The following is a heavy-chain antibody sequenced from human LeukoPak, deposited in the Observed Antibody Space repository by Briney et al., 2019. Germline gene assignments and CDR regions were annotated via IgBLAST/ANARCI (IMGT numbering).Heavy chain of an antibody. Sequence: SVKVSCKASGGTFSRYAINRVRQDPGQGLEWMGGIIPVFGKANYAQKFQGRVTITADESTSTAYMEMSSLRSEDTAIYYCARAVGYCSGGSCPYNWFDPWGQGTLVTVSS. CDR3: ARAVGYCSGGSCPYNWFDP. CDR1: GGTFSRYA. V-gene: IGHV1-69*13. D-gene: IGHD2-15*01. CDR2: IIPVFGKA. J-gene: IGHJ5*02.